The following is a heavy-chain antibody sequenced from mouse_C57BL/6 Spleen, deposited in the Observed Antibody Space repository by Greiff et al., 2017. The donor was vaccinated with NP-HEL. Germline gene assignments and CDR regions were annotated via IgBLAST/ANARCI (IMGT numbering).Heavy chain of an antibody. J-gene: IGHJ4*01. D-gene: IGHD2-1*01. CDR2: ISGGGGNT. Sequence: EVMLVESGGGLVKPGGSLKLSCAASGFTFSSYTMSWVRQTPEKRLEWVATISGGGGNTYYPDSVKGRFTISRDNAKNTLYLQMSSLRSEDTALYYCARQEIYYGNYVYAMDYWGQGTSVTVSS. CDR3: ARQEIYYGNYVYAMDY. V-gene: IGHV5-9*01. CDR1: GFTFSSYT.